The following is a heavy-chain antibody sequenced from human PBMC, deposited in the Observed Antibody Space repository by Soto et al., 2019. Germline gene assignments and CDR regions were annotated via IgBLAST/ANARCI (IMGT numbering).Heavy chain of an antibody. D-gene: IGHD3-22*01. V-gene: IGHV4-30-4*01. CDR2: IYYSGIT. CDR1: GGSISSGDYY. J-gene: IGHJ4*02. Sequence: SETLSLTCTVSGGSISSGDYYWSWIRHPPGKGLEWIGYIYYSGITYYNPSLKSRVTISVDTSKNQFSLKLSSVTAADTAVYYCARSYYYDSSGYYGSLDYWGQATLVTVSS. CDR3: ARSYYYDSSGYYGSLDY.